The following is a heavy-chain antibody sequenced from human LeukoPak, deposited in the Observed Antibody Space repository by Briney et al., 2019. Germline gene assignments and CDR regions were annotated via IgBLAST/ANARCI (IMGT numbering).Heavy chain of an antibody. Sequence: GGSLRLSCAASGFTFSSYAMYWVRQAPGKGLEWVSHISSDGNTEYHADAPRGRFTLSRDNAKNSLFLQINSLRVEDTAVYYCARDSLNDPFVISLDLWGQGAQVTVSS. D-gene: IGHD3-10*01. CDR1: GFTFSSYA. CDR3: ARDSLNDPFVISLDL. V-gene: IGHV3-48*03. CDR2: ISSDGNTE. J-gene: IGHJ5*02.